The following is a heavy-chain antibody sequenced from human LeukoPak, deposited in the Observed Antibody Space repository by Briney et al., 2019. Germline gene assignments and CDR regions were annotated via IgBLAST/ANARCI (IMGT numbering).Heavy chain of an antibody. V-gene: IGHV1-46*01. Sequence: ASVKVSCKASGYTFTSYYMHWVRQAPGQGLVWMGIINPSGGSTSYAQKFQGRVTMTRDTSTSTAYMELSSLRSEDTAVYYCARDRLTMVRGFNWFDPWGQGTLVTVSS. CDR2: INPSGGST. CDR3: ARDRLTMVRGFNWFDP. CDR1: GYTFTSYY. D-gene: IGHD3-10*01. J-gene: IGHJ5*02.